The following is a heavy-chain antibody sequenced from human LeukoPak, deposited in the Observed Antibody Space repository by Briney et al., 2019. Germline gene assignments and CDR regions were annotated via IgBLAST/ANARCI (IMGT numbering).Heavy chain of an antibody. CDR1: GGSISSSSYY. V-gene: IGHV4-39*07. J-gene: IGHJ4*02. CDR3: ARIPYASSSGGVY. Sequence: KTSETLSLTCTVSGGSISSSSYYWGWIRQPPGKGLEWIGSIYYSGSTYYNPSLKSRVTISLDKSKNQFSLKLSSVTAADTAVYYCARIPYASSSGGVYWGQGTLVTVSS. CDR2: IYYSGST. D-gene: IGHD6-6*01.